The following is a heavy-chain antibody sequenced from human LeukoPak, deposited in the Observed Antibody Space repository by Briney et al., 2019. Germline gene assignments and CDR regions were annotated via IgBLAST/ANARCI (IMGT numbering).Heavy chain of an antibody. CDR1: GFTFSSYW. D-gene: IGHD3-22*01. CDR3: ARTLLYDRRDCWRHFDS. Sequence: GGSLRLSCAASGFTFSSYWMTWVRQAPGKGREWVANTKEDGSQKYYVDSVKGRFTIPRDNAENSLFLQMNSLRAEDTAVYYCARTLLYDRRDCWRHFDSWGQGTLVTVSP. CDR2: TKEDGSQK. V-gene: IGHV3-7*04. J-gene: IGHJ4*02.